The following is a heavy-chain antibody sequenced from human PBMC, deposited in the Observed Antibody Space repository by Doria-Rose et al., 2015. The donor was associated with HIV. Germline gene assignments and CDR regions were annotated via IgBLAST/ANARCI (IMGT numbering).Heavy chain of an antibody. CDR1: GVSLSSPGMG. CDR2: IFPDDER. Sequence: QESGPVLVKPTETLTLTCTVSGVSLSSPGMGVSWIRQPPGKALEWLANIFPDDERSYNTSLKSRLTISRGTSKSQVVLTMTDMDPVDTAIYYCARIKSSRWYHKYYFDFWGQGTLVIVSA. V-gene: IGHV2-26*01. D-gene: IGHD6-13*01. CDR3: ARIKSSRWYHKYYFDF. J-gene: IGHJ4*02.